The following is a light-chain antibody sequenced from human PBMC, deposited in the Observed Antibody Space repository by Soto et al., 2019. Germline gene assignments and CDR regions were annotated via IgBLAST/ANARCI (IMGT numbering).Light chain of an antibody. Sequence: EIVLTQSPATLSVSPGERATVSCRASHSVDSLLAWYQQKPGQAPRLLIYGASTRATGIPARFTGSGSGTEFTLTISSLQSEDFAVYYCQQYNNWPITFGPGTRLEIK. CDR1: HSVDSL. CDR3: QQYNNWPIT. J-gene: IGKJ5*01. CDR2: GAS. V-gene: IGKV3-15*01.